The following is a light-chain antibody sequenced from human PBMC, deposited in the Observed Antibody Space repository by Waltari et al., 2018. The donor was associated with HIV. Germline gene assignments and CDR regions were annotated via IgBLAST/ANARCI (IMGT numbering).Light chain of an antibody. CDR3: QQYYSTPPT. CDR2: WAS. CDR1: QSILDSSKNDNF. V-gene: IGKV4-1*01. Sequence: DIVMTPCPLSLALSLGERATINLNSTQSILDSSKNDNFLAWYQQKPGKTPKLLIYWASNLGTGVPDRFSGSGSGTDFTLTISSLQSEDVAVYFCQQYYSTPPTFGQGTRVEI. J-gene: IGKJ1*01.